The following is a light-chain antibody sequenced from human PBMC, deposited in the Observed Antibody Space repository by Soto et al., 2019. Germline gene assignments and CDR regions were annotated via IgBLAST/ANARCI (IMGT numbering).Light chain of an antibody. Sequence: EIVLTQSPGTLSLSPGERATLSCRARQTISGTYLAWYQQKAGQAPSLLIYGASSRAAGIPDRFSGSGSGTDFTLTIARLEPEDFAVYYCQQFHGSPRTFGQGTNVEI. CDR3: QQFHGSPRT. CDR1: QTISGTY. V-gene: IGKV3-20*01. CDR2: GAS. J-gene: IGKJ1*01.